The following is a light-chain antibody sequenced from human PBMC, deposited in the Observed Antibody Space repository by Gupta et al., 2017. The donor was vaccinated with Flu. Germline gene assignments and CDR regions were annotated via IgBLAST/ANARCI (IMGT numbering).Light chain of an antibody. J-gene: IGKJ4*01. V-gene: IGKV3-20*01. CDR3: QEEDNSPHT. Sequence: ILLTQSPVTLSFSPGESAALSCKASDSVSGRYLDWYQQKPGQAPRLVIYAASSRATGVPDRFGGSGSETEFTLTISRQEPEDSAVYYCQEEDNSPHTFGGGTKVEI. CDR1: DSVSGRY. CDR2: AAS.